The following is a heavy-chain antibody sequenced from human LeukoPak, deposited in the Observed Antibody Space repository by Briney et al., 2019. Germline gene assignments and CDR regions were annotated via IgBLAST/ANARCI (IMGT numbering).Heavy chain of an antibody. CDR2: LYSGGST. J-gene: IGHJ4*02. V-gene: IGHV3-53*01. CDR1: GFTVSSNY. CDR3: ARAERGVGLYFDY. D-gene: IGHD1-26*01. Sequence: GGSLRLSCAASGFTVSSNYMSWVRQVPGKGLEWISSLYSGGSTYYADSVKGRFTIFRDNSKNTLYLQMHSLRAEDTAVYFCARAERGVGLYFDYWGQGTLVTVSS.